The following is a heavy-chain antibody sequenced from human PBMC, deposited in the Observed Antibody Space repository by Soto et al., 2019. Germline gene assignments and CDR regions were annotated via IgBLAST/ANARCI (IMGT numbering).Heavy chain of an antibody. CDR1: GDTFKNCV. CDR2: IIPLFGTT. J-gene: IGHJ6*02. Sequence: SVKVSCKASGDTFKNCVISWVRQAPGQGLEWMGGIIPLFGTTDFAQRFQGRLAITTDESTTTAYMELSRLRSEDTATYYCAAELGFGKLSVVWGQGTTVTVSS. V-gene: IGHV1-69*05. D-gene: IGHD3-10*01. CDR3: AAELGFGKLSVV.